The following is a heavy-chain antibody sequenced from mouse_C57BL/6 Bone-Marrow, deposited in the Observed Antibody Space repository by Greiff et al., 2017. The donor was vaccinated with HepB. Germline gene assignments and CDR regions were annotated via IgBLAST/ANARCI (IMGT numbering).Heavy chain of an antibody. CDR3: ARGILLRY. D-gene: IGHD1-1*01. CDR1: GYSFTGYF. V-gene: IGHV1-20*01. J-gene: IGHJ3*01. Sequence: EVNLVESGPELVKPGDSVKISCKASGYSFTGYFMNWVMQSHGKSLEWIGRINPYNGDTFYNQKFKGKATLTVDKSSSTAHMELRSLTSEDSAVYYCARGILLRYWGQGTLVTVSA. CDR2: INPYNGDT.